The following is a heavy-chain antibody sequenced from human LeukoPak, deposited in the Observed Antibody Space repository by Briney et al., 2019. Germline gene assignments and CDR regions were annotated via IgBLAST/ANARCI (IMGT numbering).Heavy chain of an antibody. Sequence: PGRSLRLSCAASGFTFSSYAMHWVRQAPGKGLEWVAVISYDGSNKYYADSVKGRFTISRDNSKNTLYLQMNSLRAEDTAVYYCARNRQYQLLSRYYGMDAWGKGTTVTVSS. CDR3: ARNRQYQLLSRYYGMDA. CDR1: GFTFSSYA. D-gene: IGHD2-2*01. CDR2: ISYDGSNK. J-gene: IGHJ6*04. V-gene: IGHV3-30*04.